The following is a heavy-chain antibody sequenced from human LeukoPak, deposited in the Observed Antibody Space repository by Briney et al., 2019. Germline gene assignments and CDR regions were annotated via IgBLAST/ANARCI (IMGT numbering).Heavy chain of an antibody. CDR1: RFTVRSNY. CDR2: IYSGGRT. CDR3: ARSPYNWNDSPYYMDV. V-gene: IGHV3-66*02. J-gene: IGHJ6*03. Sequence: GGSLRLSCAASRFTVRSNYMSWVRQAPGKGLEWVSVIYSGGRTYFADAVKGRFTISRDNSKNTLYLQMNSPRAEDTAVYYCARSPYNWNDSPYYMDVWGKGTTVTVSS. D-gene: IGHD1-1*01.